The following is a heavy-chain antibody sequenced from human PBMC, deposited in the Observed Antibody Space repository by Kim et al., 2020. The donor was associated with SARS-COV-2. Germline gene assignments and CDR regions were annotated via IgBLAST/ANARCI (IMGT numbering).Heavy chain of an antibody. V-gene: IGHV3-9*01. D-gene: IGHD2-21*02. CDR3: AKDATGGGYFRFDP. J-gene: IGHJ5*02. Sequence: ADSGKGRFTVSRDNAKNSLYLQMNSLRAEDTALYYCAKDATGGGYFRFDPWGQGTLVTVSS.